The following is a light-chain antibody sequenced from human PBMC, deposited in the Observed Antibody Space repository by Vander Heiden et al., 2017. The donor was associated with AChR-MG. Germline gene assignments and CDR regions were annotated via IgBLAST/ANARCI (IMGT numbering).Light chain of an antibody. CDR3: SSYTSSSTLVV. V-gene: IGLV2-14*03. Sequence: QSALTQPASVSGSPGQSITISCAGTSSDIGGYNFVSWYQQHPGKAPKLIIVDVSGRPSGVSNRFSGSKSGNTASLKISGLQAEDEADDYCSSYTSSSTLVVFGGGTKLTVL. CDR2: DVS. J-gene: IGLJ3*02. CDR1: SSDIGGYNF.